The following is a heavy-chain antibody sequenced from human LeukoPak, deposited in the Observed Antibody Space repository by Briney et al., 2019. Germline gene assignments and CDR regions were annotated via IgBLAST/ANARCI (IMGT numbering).Heavy chain of an antibody. J-gene: IGHJ4*02. CDR2: INPNSGAT. Sequence: ASVKVSCKASGYTFTAYYMHWVRQAPGQGLEWMGWINPNSGATYYEQKFQGRVTMTRDTSISTAYTEVSRLRSDDSAVYYCARHMAAAGTFDYWGQGTLVTVSS. D-gene: IGHD6-13*01. V-gene: IGHV1-2*02. CDR1: GYTFTAYY. CDR3: ARHMAAAGTFDY.